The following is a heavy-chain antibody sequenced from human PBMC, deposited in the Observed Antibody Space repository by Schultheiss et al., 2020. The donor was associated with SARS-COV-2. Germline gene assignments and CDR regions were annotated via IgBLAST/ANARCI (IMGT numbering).Heavy chain of an antibody. Sequence: SETLSLTCVVSGGSISRGGNSWSWIRQPPGKGLEWIGYIYYSGSTNYNPSLKSRVTISVDTSKNQFSLKLSSVTAADTAVYYCARDGQAYDFWSGYYNWFDPWGQGTLVTVSS. V-gene: IGHV4-61*08. CDR1: GGSISRGGNS. D-gene: IGHD3-3*01. CDR3: ARDGQAYDFWSGYYNWFDP. CDR2: IYYSGST. J-gene: IGHJ5*02.